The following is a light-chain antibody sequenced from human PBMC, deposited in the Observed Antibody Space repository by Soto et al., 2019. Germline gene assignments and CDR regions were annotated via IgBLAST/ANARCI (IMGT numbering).Light chain of an antibody. CDR2: KAS. J-gene: IGKJ4*01. CDR1: QSISSW. V-gene: IGKV1-5*03. CDR3: QEYNSYGIT. Sequence: DIQMTQSPSTLSASVGDRVTITCRASQSISSWLAWYQQKPGKVPKLLIYKASSLESGVPSRFSGSGSGTEFTLTISSLQPDDFATYYCQEYNSYGITFGGGTKVDIK.